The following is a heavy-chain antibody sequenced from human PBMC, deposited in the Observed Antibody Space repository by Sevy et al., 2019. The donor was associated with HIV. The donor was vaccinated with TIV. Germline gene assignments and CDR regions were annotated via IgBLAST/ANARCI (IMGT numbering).Heavy chain of an antibody. V-gene: IGHV3-9*01. CDR1: GFTFDDYA. CDR3: AKGRGSSLGTLCFDY. J-gene: IGHJ4*02. Sequence: GGSLRLSCAASGFTFDDYAMHWVRQAPGKGLEWVSGISWNSGSIGYADSVKGRFTISRGNAKNSLYLQMNSLRAEDTALYYCAKGRGSSLGTLCFDYWGQGTLVTVSS. CDR2: ISWNSGSI. D-gene: IGHD6-13*01.